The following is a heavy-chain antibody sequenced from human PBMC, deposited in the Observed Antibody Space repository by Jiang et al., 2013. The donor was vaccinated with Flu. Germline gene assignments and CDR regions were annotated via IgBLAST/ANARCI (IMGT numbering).Heavy chain of an antibody. J-gene: IGHJ3*02. CDR2: INPNSGGT. CDR3: ARAKDPPIAVAGTDAFDI. D-gene: IGHD6-19*01. Sequence: AEVKKPGASVMVSCEASGYTFSDYYIHWVRQAPGQGLEWMGWINPNSGGTNYAQKFQGRVTMTRDTSISTAYMELSRLRSDDTAVYYCARAKDPPIAVAGTDAFDIWGQGTMVTVSS. V-gene: IGHV1-2*02. CDR1: GYTFSDYY.